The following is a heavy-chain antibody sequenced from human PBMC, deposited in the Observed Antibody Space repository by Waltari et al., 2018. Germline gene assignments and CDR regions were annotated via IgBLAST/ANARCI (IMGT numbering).Heavy chain of an antibody. J-gene: IGHJ5*02. Sequence: EVQLVESGGGLVQPGGSLRLSCAASGFTFSSYWMHWVRQAPGKGLVWGSRINSDGSSTSYADSVKGRFTISRDNAKNTLYLQMNSLRAEDTAVYYCARAPPPGWLLKFDPWGQGTLVTVSS. CDR2: INSDGSST. D-gene: IGHD5-12*01. CDR3: ARAPPPGWLLKFDP. V-gene: IGHV3-74*01. CDR1: GFTFSSYW.